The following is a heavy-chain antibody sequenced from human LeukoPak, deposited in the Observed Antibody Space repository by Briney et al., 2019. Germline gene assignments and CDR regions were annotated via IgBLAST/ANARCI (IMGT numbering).Heavy chain of an antibody. J-gene: IGHJ5*02. CDR1: VFIFSGYW. CDR2: IKNDGSIT. CDR3: TKSDWFDP. D-gene: IGHD3-3*01. Sequence: PGGSLRLSCAASVFIFSGYWMHWLRQAPGKGLVWLSRIKNDGSITSYADSVKGRFTISRDNAKNSLYLQMKSLRVEDTAVYYCTKSDWFDPWGQGTLVTVSS. V-gene: IGHV3-74*01.